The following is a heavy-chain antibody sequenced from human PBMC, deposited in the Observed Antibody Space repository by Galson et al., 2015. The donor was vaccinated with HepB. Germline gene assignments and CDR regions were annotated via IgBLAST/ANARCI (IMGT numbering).Heavy chain of an antibody. V-gene: IGHV3-7*01. Sequence: SLRLSCAASGFTFSGYWMSWVRQAPGKGLEWVANIKQDGSEKYYADSVKGRFTISRDNAENSLYVDMNSLRTEDTAIYYCARDHDPGDRPLWYFDLWGRGTLVTVSS. J-gene: IGHJ2*01. CDR1: GFTFSGYW. CDR2: IKQDGSEK. D-gene: IGHD2-21*02. CDR3: ARDHDPGDRPLWYFDL.